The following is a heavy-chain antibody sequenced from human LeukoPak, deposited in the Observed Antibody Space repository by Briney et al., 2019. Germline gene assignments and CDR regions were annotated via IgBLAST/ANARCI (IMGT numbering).Heavy chain of an antibody. CDR1: GGSISSSAYY. D-gene: IGHD5-18*01. CDR2: IFYSGST. V-gene: IGHV4-39*01. Sequence: ASETLSLTCTVSGGSISSSAYYWGWVRQPPGKGLEWIGSIFYSGSTYYNPSLKSRVTISVDTSKNQFSLKLSSVTAADTAVFYCARRGSYGYTFDYWGQGTLVTVSS. J-gene: IGHJ4*02. CDR3: ARRGSYGYTFDY.